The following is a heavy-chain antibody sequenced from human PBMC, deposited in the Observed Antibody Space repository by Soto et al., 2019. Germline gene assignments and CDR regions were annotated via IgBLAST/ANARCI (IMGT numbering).Heavy chain of an antibody. CDR1: GFIFSSYA. V-gene: IGHV3-30-3*01. CDR3: ARDRMFSAFDY. J-gene: IGHJ4*02. Sequence: GGSLRLSCAASGFIFSSYAMHWVRQAPGEGLEWVAVISYDGSNKYYADSVKGRFTISRDNSKNTLYLQMNSLRAEDTAVYYCARDRMFSAFDYWGQGTLVTVSS. CDR2: ISYDGSNK. D-gene: IGHD2-15*01.